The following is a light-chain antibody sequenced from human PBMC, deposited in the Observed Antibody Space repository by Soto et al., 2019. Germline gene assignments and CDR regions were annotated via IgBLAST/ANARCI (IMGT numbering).Light chain of an antibody. CDR1: SSNLGTGYD. Sequence: QLVLTQPPSVSGAPGQKVTISCTGSSSNLGTGYDVHWYQQYPGRAPKLLIYANDKRPSGVPDRISGSKSGTSASLAMTGPQAEDEADYYCQSYDISLSAWVFGGGTKLTVL. CDR3: QSYDISLSAWV. V-gene: IGLV1-40*01. CDR2: AND. J-gene: IGLJ3*02.